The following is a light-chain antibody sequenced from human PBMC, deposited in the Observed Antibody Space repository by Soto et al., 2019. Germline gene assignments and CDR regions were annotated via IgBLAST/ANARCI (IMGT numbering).Light chain of an antibody. Sequence: DIQMTQAPSSLSASVGYRVTITCRASQSISNYLKWYQQKPGKAPKLLIYAASSLQSGVPSRFSGSGSGTDFTLTISSLQPEDFATYYCQQSYSTPYTFGQGTKVDIK. CDR3: QQSYSTPYT. J-gene: IGKJ2*01. CDR1: QSISNY. V-gene: IGKV1-39*01. CDR2: AAS.